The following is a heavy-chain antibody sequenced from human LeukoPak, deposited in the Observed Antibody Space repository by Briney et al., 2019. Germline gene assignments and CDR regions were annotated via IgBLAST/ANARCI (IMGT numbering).Heavy chain of an antibody. J-gene: IGHJ3*02. CDR2: IYYSGST. CDR3: ARLTTDYVWGSYRSGDDAFDI. CDR1: GGSISSSSYY. V-gene: IGHV4-39*01. Sequence: SETLSLTCTVSGGSISSSSYYWGWIRQPPGKGLEWIGSIYYSGSTYYNPSLKSRVTISVDTSKNQFSLKLSSVIAADTAVYYCARLTTDYVWGSYRSGDDAFDIWGQGTMVTVSS. D-gene: IGHD3-16*02.